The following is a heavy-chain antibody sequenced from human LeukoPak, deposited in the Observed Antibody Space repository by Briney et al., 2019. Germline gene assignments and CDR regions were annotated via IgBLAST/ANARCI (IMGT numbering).Heavy chain of an antibody. Sequence: GSLRLSCVASEFTFSNYWIHWVRQPPGKGLVWVSRIRYDGIVTNYADSVEGRFTISRDNAKNTVHLQMNSLRDDDTAVYYCARANPADFNLWGRGTLVTVSS. D-gene: IGHD1-14*01. J-gene: IGHJ2*01. V-gene: IGHV3-74*01. CDR3: ARANPADFNL. CDR2: IRYDGIVT. CDR1: EFTFSNYW.